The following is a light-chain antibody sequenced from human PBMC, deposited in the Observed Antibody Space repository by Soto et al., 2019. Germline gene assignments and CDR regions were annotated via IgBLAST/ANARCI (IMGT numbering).Light chain of an antibody. V-gene: IGLV2-14*01. CDR3: NSYAASSTVV. J-gene: IGLJ2*01. CDR2: AVS. Sequence: QSVLTQPASVSGSPGQSITISCTGTSSDVGGYNYVSWYQQHPGKAPKLMIYAVSNRPSGVSYRFSGSKSGNTASLTISGLQAEDEADYYCNSYAASSTVVFGGGTKLTVL. CDR1: SSDVGGYNY.